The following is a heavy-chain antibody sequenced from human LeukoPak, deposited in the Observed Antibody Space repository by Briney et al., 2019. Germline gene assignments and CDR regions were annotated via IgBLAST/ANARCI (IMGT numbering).Heavy chain of an antibody. Sequence: PGGPLRLSCAASGFTFSTYAVNWVRQAPGKGLEWVSAISSSGGTTYYADSVKGRFSISRDNSKNTLYLRMNSLRAEDTAIYYCAKDRSAWPTNFDSWGQGTLVTVSS. CDR1: GFTFSTYA. V-gene: IGHV3-23*01. CDR2: ISSSGGTT. D-gene: IGHD3-3*01. J-gene: IGHJ4*02. CDR3: AKDRSAWPTNFDS.